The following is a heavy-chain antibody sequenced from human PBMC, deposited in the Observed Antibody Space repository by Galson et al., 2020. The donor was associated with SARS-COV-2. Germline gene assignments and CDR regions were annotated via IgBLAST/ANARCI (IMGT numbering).Heavy chain of an antibody. CDR3: VKGSRGSYYGAFDI. CDR1: GFTFSSYA. J-gene: IGHJ3*02. D-gene: IGHD1-26*01. CDR2: IISNGDST. V-gene: IGHV3-64D*06. Sequence: GESLKISCSASGFTFSSYALHLVRQAPGKGLEYVSAIISNGDSTYYADSVKGRLTISRDNSKNALYLQMSGLRAEDTAVYYGVKGSRGSYYGAFDIWGQGTMVTVSS.